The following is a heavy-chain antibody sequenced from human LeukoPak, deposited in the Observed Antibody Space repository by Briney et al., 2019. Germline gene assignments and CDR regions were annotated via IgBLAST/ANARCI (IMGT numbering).Heavy chain of an antibody. CDR2: VKSKTDGGTT. D-gene: IGHD3-22*01. V-gene: IGHV3-15*01. Sequence: ETLPLTCTVSGYSISSDYYWGWIRQPPGKGLEWVGRVKSKTDGGTTDYATPVKGRFTISRDDSKATLYLQMNSLKTEDTAVYYCTTYYYDSTSDFAYWGQGTLVTVSS. CDR3: TTYYYDSTSDFAY. CDR1: GYSISSDYY. J-gene: IGHJ4*02.